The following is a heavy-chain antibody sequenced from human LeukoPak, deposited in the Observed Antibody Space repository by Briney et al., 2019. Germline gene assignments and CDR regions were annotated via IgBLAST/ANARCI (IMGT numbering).Heavy chain of an antibody. Sequence: ASVKVSCKASGYTFTSYGISWVRQAPGQGLEWMGWISAYNGNTNYAQKLQGRVTMTTDTSTSTAYMELRSLRSDDTAVYYCARDYDSSGYQEPDYDYWGQGTLVTVSS. D-gene: IGHD3-22*01. CDR2: ISAYNGNT. J-gene: IGHJ4*02. V-gene: IGHV1-18*01. CDR3: ARDYDSSGYQEPDYDY. CDR1: GYTFTSYG.